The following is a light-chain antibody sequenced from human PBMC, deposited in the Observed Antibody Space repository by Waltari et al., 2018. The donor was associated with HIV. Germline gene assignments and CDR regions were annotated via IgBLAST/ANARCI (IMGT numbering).Light chain of an antibody. J-gene: IGLJ2*01. V-gene: IGLV1-47*01. Sequence: QSVLTQPPSASGTPGPRVTISCSGSASNIGSNYVCWFQQLPGPAPKLLSYRDNQRPSGIPDRFSGSRSGTSASLAISGLRAEDEADYYCAAWDDNLSAVVFGGRTKLTVL. CDR3: AAWDDNLSAVV. CDR2: RDN. CDR1: ASNIGSNY.